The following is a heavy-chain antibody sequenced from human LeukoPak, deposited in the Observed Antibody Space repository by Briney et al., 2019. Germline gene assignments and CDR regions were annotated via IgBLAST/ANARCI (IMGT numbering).Heavy chain of an antibody. J-gene: IGHJ4*02. CDR3: ARALRANCGGDCYPVDY. CDR2: TYYRSKWYN. D-gene: IGHD2-21*02. Sequence: SQTLSLTCAISGDSVSINSAAWYWIRQSPSRGLEWLGRTYYRSKWYNDYAASVKGRLTINPDTSKNQFSLQLNSVTPEDTAVYYCARALRANCGGDCYPVDYWGQGTLVTVSS. CDR1: GDSVSINSAA. V-gene: IGHV6-1*01.